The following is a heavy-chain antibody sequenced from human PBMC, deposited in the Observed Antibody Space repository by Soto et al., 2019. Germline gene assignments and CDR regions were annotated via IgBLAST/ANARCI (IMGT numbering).Heavy chain of an antibody. D-gene: IGHD2-8*01. J-gene: IGHJ6*03. Sequence: YDGSRIIQKQRKGLEWIGEINHSGSTNYNPSLKSRVTISVDTSKNQFSLKLSSVTAADTAVYYCARGRTNGVCYRVYYDMDVWGKGTTVTVSS. V-gene: IGHV4-34*01. CDR1: YD. CDR3: ARGRTNGVCYRVYYDMDV. CDR2: INHSGST.